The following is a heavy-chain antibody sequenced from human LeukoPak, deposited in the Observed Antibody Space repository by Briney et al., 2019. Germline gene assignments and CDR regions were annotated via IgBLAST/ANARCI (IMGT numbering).Heavy chain of an antibody. Sequence: GGSLRLSCAASGFTFSSYAMSWVGQAPGKGLEWVSAISGSGGSTYHADSVKGRFSISRDNSKNTLYLQMTRLRAEDTAVYYCAKPSGQRDYYDSSDYYPYWGQGTLVTVSS. CDR1: GFTFSSYA. V-gene: IGHV3-23*01. CDR2: ISGSGGST. J-gene: IGHJ4*02. D-gene: IGHD3-22*01. CDR3: AKPSGQRDYYDSSDYYPY.